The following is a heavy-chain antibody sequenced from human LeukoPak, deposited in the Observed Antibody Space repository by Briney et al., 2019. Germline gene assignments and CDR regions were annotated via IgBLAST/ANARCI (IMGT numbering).Heavy chain of an antibody. D-gene: IGHD3-10*01. V-gene: IGHV4-61*01. CDR3: ARGGGGFDY. CDR1: GGSVSSGSYY. J-gene: IGHJ4*02. CDR2: IYYSGST. Sequence: SETLSLTCTVSGGSVSSGSYYWSWIRQPPGKGLEWIGYIYYSGSTNYNPSLKSRVTISVDTSKNQFSLKLSSVTAADTAVYYCARGGGGFDYWGQGTLVTVSS.